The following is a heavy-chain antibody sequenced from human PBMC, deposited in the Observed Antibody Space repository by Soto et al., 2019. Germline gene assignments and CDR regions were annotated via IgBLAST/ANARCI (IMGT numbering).Heavy chain of an antibody. CDR3: ARGRGPASAYYYYGMDV. J-gene: IGHJ6*02. Sequence: ASVKVSCKASGYTFSNYGISWVRQAPGQGLEWMGWIIPIFGTANYAQKFQGRVTITADESTSTAYMELSSLRSEDTAVYYCARGRGPASAYYYYGMDVWGQGTLVTVSS. CDR2: IIPIFGTA. V-gene: IGHV1-69*13. D-gene: IGHD2-2*01. CDR1: GYTFSNYG.